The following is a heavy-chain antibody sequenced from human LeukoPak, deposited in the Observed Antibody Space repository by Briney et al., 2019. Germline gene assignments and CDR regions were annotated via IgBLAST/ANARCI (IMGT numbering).Heavy chain of an antibody. Sequence: GGSLRLSCKVSGFTFSDFAMTWVRQARGEGREWVGFIRRRSYGGTPGYDASVKCRFTISIDDSRNIAFLQMNNLKTEDTGIYYGSRDSHGDEVFDYWGQGAVVTVSS. CDR2: IRRRSYGGTP. CDR1: GFTFSDFA. V-gene: IGHV3-49*04. CDR3: SRDSHGDEVFDY. J-gene: IGHJ4*02.